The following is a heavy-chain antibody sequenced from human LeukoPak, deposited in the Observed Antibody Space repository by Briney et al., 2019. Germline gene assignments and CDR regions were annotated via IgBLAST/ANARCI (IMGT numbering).Heavy chain of an antibody. CDR2: IYYTGST. J-gene: IGHJ6*03. CDR3: ASRTPSIAALLGYYYMDV. D-gene: IGHD6-6*01. Sequence: SETLSLTCAVSGVSISGSYYYWGWIRQPPGKGLEWIGSIYYTGSTYYNPSLKSRVTISVDTSKNQFSLKLSSLTAADTAVYYCASRTPSIAALLGYYYMDVWGKGTTVTVSS. V-gene: IGHV4-39*07. CDR1: GVSISGSYYY.